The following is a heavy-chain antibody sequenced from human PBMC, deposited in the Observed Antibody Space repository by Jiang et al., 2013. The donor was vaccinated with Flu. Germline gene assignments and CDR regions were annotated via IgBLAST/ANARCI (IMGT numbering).Heavy chain of an antibody. J-gene: IGHJ6*01. V-gene: IGHV4-39*07. D-gene: IGHD2-15*01. CDR1: GGSISSSSYY. CDR3: ARDLGPGDIVVVVAATGGMDV. CDR2: IYYSGST. Sequence: GSGLVKPSETLSLTCTVSGGSISSSSYYWGWIRQPPGKGLEWIGSIYYSGSTYYNPSLKSRVTISVDTSKNQFSLKLSSVTAADTAVYYCARDLGPGDIVVVVAATGGMDV.